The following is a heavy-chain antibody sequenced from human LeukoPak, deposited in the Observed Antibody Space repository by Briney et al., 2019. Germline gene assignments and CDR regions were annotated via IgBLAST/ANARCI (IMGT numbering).Heavy chain of an antibody. V-gene: IGHV3-23*01. CDR2: ISGSGGST. CDR1: GFTFSSYA. D-gene: IGHD2-15*01. CDR3: AKIDIVVVVAATGVDY. Sequence: GGSLRLSCAASGFTFSSYAMSWVRQAPGKGLEWVSAISGSGGSTYYAQSVKGRFTISRDNSKNTLYLQMNSLRAEDTAVYYCAKIDIVVVVAATGVDYWGQGTLVTVSS. J-gene: IGHJ4*02.